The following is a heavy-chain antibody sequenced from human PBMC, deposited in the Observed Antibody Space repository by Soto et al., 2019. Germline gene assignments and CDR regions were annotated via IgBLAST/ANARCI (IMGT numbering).Heavy chain of an antibody. CDR1: GGTFSTYD. Sequence: QVQLVQSGAEVKKPGSSVKVSCKASGGTFSTYDICWVRQAPGQGLERMGGIIPLFGTANYAQKFQGRATIIADESTRTAYMERRRLRSEDTGVYYCAINEGTDGYKFAYWGQGTLVTVSS. CDR3: AINEGTDGYKFAY. D-gene: IGHD5-12*01. J-gene: IGHJ4*02. CDR2: IIPLFGTA. V-gene: IGHV1-69*01.